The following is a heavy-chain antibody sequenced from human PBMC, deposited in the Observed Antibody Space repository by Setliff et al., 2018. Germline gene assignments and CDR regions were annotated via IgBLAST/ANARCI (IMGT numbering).Heavy chain of an antibody. D-gene: IGHD3-3*01. CDR1: GGSISTYY. CDR2: VYYSGLT. J-gene: IGHJ6*03. CDR3: ARMSGFLYMDV. V-gene: IGHV4-59*01. Sequence: PSETLSLTCTVSGGSISTYYWSWIRQPPGKGLEFIGYVYYSGLTNYDPSLKSRVTMSVDSSKNQFSLKLSSVTAADTAVYYCARMSGFLYMDVWGKGTTVTVSS.